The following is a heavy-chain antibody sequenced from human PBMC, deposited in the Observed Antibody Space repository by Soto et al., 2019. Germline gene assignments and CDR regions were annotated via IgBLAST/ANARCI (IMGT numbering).Heavy chain of an antibody. D-gene: IGHD2-8*01. CDR1: GYTFTSYY. V-gene: IGHV1-46*03. CDR2: INPSGGST. CDR3: ATQGFCTNGVCYDFDN. J-gene: IGHJ4*02. Sequence: ASVKVCCKASGYTFTSYYMHWVRQAPGQGLEWMGIINPSGGSTSYAQKFQGRVIMTRDTSTSTVYMELSSLRSEDTAVYYCATQGFCTNGVCYDFDNWGQGTLVTVSS.